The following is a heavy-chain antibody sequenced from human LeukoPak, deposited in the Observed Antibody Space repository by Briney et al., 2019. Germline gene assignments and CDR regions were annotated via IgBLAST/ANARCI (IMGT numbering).Heavy chain of an antibody. CDR1: GYTFSDYY. D-gene: IGHD6-19*01. V-gene: IGHV1-2*02. J-gene: IGHJ4*02. CDR3: ARPQLVASSGWIYFDY. Sequence: GASVKVSCKASGYTFSDYYVHWVRQAPGQGLEWMGWINPNSGGTNSAQKFQGRVTMTRDTSISTAYMELSRLRSDDTAVYYCARPQLVASSGWIYFDYWGQGTLVTVSS. CDR2: INPNSGGT.